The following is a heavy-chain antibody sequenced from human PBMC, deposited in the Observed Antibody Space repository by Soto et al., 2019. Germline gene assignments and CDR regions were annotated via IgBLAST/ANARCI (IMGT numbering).Heavy chain of an antibody. CDR1: GYTFTSYG. D-gene: IGHD3-3*01. Sequence: QVQLVQSGAEVKKPGASVKVSCKASGYTFTSYGISWVRPAPGQGLEWMGWISAYNGNTNYEQKLQGRDTMTTDASTSTDYMDVSSLRSDDTAVYYCATWGGAITFFGVVIDGMDVWGQGTTVTVS. CDR3: ATWGGAITFFGVVIDGMDV. V-gene: IGHV1-18*01. J-gene: IGHJ6*02. CDR2: ISAYNGNT.